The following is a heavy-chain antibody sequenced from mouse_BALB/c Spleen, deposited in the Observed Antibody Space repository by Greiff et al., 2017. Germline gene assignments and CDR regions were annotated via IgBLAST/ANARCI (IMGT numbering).Heavy chain of an antibody. J-gene: IGHJ3*01. CDR1: GFSLTSYG. V-gene: IGHV2-9*02. CDR3: AREEYGYYSAWFAY. CDR2: IWAGGST. Sequence: QVQLQQSGPGLVAPSQSLSITCTVSGFSLTSYGVHWVRQPPGKGLEWLGVIWAGGSTNYNSALMSRLSISKDNSKSQVFLKMNSLQTDDTAMYYCAREEYGYYSAWFAYWGQGTLVTVSA. D-gene: IGHD2-10*02.